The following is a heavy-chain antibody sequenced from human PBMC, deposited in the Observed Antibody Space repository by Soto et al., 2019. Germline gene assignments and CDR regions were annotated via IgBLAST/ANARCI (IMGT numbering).Heavy chain of an antibody. Sequence: EVQLLESGGGLVQPGGSLRLSCAASGFIFSSYAMSWVRQAPGKGLEWVSSISGSGGSTYNADSVKGRFTISRDNSKNTLYLQMNSRRAEDTAVDHCAKGAGGELWSNWFGPWGQGTLVTVSS. CDR1: GFIFSSYA. V-gene: IGHV3-23*01. CDR2: ISGSGGST. D-gene: IGHD3-10*01. CDR3: AKGAGGELWSNWFGP. J-gene: IGHJ5*02.